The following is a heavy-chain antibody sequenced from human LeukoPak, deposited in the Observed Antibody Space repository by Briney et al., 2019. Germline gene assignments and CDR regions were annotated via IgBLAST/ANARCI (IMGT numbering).Heavy chain of an antibody. D-gene: IGHD1-26*01. J-gene: IGHJ4*02. V-gene: IGHV3-9*01. Sequence: QPHRSLRLSCAASGFTFDDYAMHWVRQAPGKGLEWGSGISWNSGSIGYADSVKGRFTISRDNAKNPLYLQMNSLRVEDTALYYCATGRVGATPPFDYWGRGTLVTVSS. CDR2: ISWNSGSI. CDR3: ATGRVGATPPFDY. CDR1: GFTFDDYA.